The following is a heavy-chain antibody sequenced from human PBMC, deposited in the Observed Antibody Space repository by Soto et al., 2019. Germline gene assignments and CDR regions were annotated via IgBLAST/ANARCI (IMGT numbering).Heavy chain of an antibody. J-gene: IGHJ4*02. Sequence: SETLSLTCTVSGGSISSSSYYWGWIRQPPGRGLEWIGSIYYNPSLKSRVTISVDTSKNQFSLKLSSVTAADTAVYYCARDFRTEIFDYWGQGTLVTVSS. CDR3: ARDFRTEIFDY. CDR2: IY. CDR1: GGSISSSSYY. V-gene: IGHV4-39*02.